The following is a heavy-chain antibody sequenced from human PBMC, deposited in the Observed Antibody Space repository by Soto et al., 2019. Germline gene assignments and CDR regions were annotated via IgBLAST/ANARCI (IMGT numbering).Heavy chain of an antibody. CDR2: IDPSDSYT. Sequence: PGESLKISCKGSGYSFTSYWISWVRQMPGKGLEWMGRIDPSDSYTNYSPSFQGHVTISADKSISTAYLQWSSLKASDTAMYYCARRAARTRYGPYYYGMDVWGQGTTVTVSS. CDR3: ARRAARTRYGPYYYGMDV. J-gene: IGHJ6*02. V-gene: IGHV5-10-1*01. CDR1: GYSFTSYW. D-gene: IGHD6-6*01.